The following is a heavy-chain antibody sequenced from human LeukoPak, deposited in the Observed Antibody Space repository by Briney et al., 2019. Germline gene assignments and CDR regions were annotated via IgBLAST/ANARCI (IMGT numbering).Heavy chain of an antibody. J-gene: IGHJ4*02. D-gene: IGHD5-18*01. CDR1: GFTFSDYY. CDR3: VRGYSHGYY. Sequence: SGGSLRLSCAASGFTFSDYYMSWIRQAPGKGLEWVSYIGGRGRTIYYADSVKGRFTISRDNAKNSLYLQMNGLRAEDTAVYYSVRGYSHGYYWGQGTLVTVSS. CDR2: IGGRGRTI. V-gene: IGHV3-11*01.